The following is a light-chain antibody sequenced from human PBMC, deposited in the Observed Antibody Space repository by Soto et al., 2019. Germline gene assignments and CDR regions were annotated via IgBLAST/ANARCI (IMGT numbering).Light chain of an antibody. CDR2: GAS. Sequence: EIVLTPSPGTLSLSPGERATLSCRASQSVSSSYLAWYQQKPGQAPRLLIYGASSRATGIPDRFSGSGSGADFTLSITRLEPEDFATYYCQRYNSYSEAFGQGTKVDIK. CDR1: QSVSSSY. V-gene: IGKV3-20*01. CDR3: QRYNSYSEA. J-gene: IGKJ1*01.